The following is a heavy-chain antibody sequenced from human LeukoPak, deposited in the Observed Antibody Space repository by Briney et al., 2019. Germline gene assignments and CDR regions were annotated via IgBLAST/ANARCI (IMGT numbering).Heavy chain of an antibody. CDR2: INQDGSEK. CDR3: ARDGVAAGVYFDC. Sequence: GGSLRLSCAASGFTFSSYAMSWVRQAPGKGLEWVANINQDGSEKYYVDSVKGRFTFSRDNAKNSLYLQMNNLRAEDTAVYYCARDGVAAGVYFDCWGQGTLVTVSS. J-gene: IGHJ4*02. V-gene: IGHV3-7*01. CDR1: GFTFSSYA. D-gene: IGHD6-13*01.